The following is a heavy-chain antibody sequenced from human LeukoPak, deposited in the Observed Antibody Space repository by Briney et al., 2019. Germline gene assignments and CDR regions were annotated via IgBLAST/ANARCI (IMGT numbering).Heavy chain of an antibody. CDR1: GYTFTGYY. D-gene: IGHD2-2*01. CDR2: INPNSGGT. V-gene: IGHV1-2*02. J-gene: IGHJ4*02. CDR3: AREGVVVPAAAETNQSYWTMYYFDY. Sequence: ASVKVSCKASGYTFTGYYMHWVRQAPGQGLEWMGWINPNSGGTNYAQKFQGRVTMTRDTSISTVYMELSSLRSEDTAVYYCAREGVVVPAAAETNQSYWTMYYFDYWGQGTLVTVSS.